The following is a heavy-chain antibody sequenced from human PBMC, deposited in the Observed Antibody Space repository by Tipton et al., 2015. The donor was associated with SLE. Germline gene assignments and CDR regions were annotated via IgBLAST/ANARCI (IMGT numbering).Heavy chain of an antibody. V-gene: IGHV3-23*01. CDR2: ISGSGGST. Sequence: GSLRLSCAASGFTFSSYAMSWVRQAPGKGLEWVSAISGSGGSTYYADSVKGRFTISRDNSKNTLYLQMNSLRAEDTAVYYCAKDHLEALWFGEPSLCFDIWGQGTMVTVSS. J-gene: IGHJ3*02. D-gene: IGHD3-10*01. CDR3: AKDHLEALWFGEPSLCFDI. CDR1: GFTFSSYA.